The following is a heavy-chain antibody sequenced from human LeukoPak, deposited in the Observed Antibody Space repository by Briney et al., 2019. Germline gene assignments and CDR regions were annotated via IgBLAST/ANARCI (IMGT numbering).Heavy chain of an antibody. CDR3: ARVVNYYGRTFDY. Sequence: SVKVSCKASGGTFSSYAISWVRQAPGQGLEWMGGIIPIFGTANYAQKFQGRVTITADKSTSTAYMELSSLRSEDTAVYYCARVVNYYGRTFDYWGQGTLVTVSS. J-gene: IGHJ4*02. CDR1: GGTFSSYA. V-gene: IGHV1-69*06. D-gene: IGHD3-10*02. CDR2: IIPIFGTA.